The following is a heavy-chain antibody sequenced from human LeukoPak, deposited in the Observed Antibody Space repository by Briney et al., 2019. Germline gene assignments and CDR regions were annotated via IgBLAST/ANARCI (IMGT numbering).Heavy chain of an antibody. D-gene: IGHD5-24*01. CDR3: ARVVVRDANNYKDY. J-gene: IGHJ4*02. V-gene: IGHV1-2*02. Sequence: ASVKVSCKASGYTFAGYYLHWVRQAPGQGLEWMGWIHPNSGGTNYAQKFQGRVTMTRDTSISTAYLDLSRLRSDDTAVYYCARVVVRDANNYKDYWGQGTLVTVSS. CDR1: GYTFAGYY. CDR2: IHPNSGGT.